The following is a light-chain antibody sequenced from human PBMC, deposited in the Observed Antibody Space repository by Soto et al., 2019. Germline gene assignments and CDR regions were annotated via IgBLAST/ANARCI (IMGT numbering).Light chain of an antibody. CDR1: QTVSNN. V-gene: IGKV3-15*01. Sequence: EIVMTQSPATLSVSPGEKATLSCRASQTVSNNLARYQQKPGQAPRLLIYFASTRATGIPARFSGSGSGTEFTLTISTLQSEDFAVYYCQQYNKWPLTFGGGTKVETK. CDR2: FAS. CDR3: QQYNKWPLT. J-gene: IGKJ4*01.